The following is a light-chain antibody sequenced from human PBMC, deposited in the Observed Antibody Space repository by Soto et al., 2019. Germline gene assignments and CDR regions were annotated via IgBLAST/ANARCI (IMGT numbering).Light chain of an antibody. Sequence: QAVRTRPPSASGSPGQSVTISCTGTSSDVGGYNYVSWYQQHPGKAPKLMIYEVSKRPSGVPDRFSGSKSGNTASLTVSGLQAEDEADYYCSSYAGSNEGVFGTGTKVTVL. V-gene: IGLV2-8*01. J-gene: IGLJ1*01. CDR3: SSYAGSNEGV. CDR2: EVS. CDR1: SSDVGGYNY.